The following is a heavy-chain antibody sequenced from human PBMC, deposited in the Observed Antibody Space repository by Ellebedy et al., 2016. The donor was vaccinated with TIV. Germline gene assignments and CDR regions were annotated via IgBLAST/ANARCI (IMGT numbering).Heavy chain of an antibody. Sequence: ASVKVSCKASGYSFTSSPVHWLRQAPGQRLEWMGWINPANGKPEYSQKFQDRLTITRDTSATTVNMELRSLRSDDTAIYYCGRGNWNDWFDPWGQGTQVTVSS. CDR1: GYSFTSSP. J-gene: IGHJ5*02. CDR2: INPANGKP. V-gene: IGHV1-3*01. CDR3: GRGNWNDWFDP. D-gene: IGHD1-20*01.